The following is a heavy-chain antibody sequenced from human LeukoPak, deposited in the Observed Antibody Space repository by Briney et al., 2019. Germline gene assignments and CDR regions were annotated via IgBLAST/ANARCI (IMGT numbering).Heavy chain of an antibody. D-gene: IGHD5-18*01. J-gene: IGHJ4*02. CDR3: AKEGGYSYGYSDY. CDR1: GFTFSSYS. CDR2: ISGSGDIT. Sequence: PGGSLRLSCAASGFTFSSYSMNWVRQAPGKGLEWVSAISGSGDITYYADSVKGRFTISRDNSKNTLYLQMNSLRAEDTAVYYCAKEGGYSYGYSDYWGQGTLVTVSS. V-gene: IGHV3-23*01.